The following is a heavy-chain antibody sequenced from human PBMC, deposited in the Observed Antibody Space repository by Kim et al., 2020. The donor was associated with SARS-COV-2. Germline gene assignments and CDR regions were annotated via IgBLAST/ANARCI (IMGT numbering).Heavy chain of an antibody. CDR3: AKMVFGLNVFEI. Sequence: TKYNPSHKSRVTISVDKSKNHFSLDLMSLTAADTAVYYCAKMVFGLNVFEIWGQGTMITVSS. D-gene: IGHD3-3*01. CDR2: T. J-gene: IGHJ3*02. V-gene: IGHV4-4*02.